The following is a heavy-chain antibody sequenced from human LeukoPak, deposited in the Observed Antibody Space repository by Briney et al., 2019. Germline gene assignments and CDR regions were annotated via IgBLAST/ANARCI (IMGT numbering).Heavy chain of an antibody. Sequence: ASVKVSCKASGGTFSSYAISWVRQAPGQGLEWMGGIIPIFGTANYAQKFRGRVTITADESTSTAYMELSSLRSEDTAVYYCARIGPSSGWLHDYWGQGTLVTVSS. V-gene: IGHV1-69*13. CDR1: GGTFSSYA. CDR2: IIPIFGTA. D-gene: IGHD6-19*01. J-gene: IGHJ4*02. CDR3: ARIGPSSGWLHDY.